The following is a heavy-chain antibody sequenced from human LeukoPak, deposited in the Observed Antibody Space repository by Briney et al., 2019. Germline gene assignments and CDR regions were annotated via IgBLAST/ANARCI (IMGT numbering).Heavy chain of an antibody. J-gene: IGHJ4*02. CDR1: GGSISSYY. Sequence: PSETLSLTCTVSGGSISSYYWSWIRQPAGKGLEWIGRIYTSGSTNYNPSLKSRVTMSVDTSKNQSSLKLSSVTAADTAVYYCARDLCSGGSCYPYYFDYWGQGTLVTVSS. D-gene: IGHD2-15*01. CDR2: IYTSGST. CDR3: ARDLCSGGSCYPYYFDY. V-gene: IGHV4-4*07.